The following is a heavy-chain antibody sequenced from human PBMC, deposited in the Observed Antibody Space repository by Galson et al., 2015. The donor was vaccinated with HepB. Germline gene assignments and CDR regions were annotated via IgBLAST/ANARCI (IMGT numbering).Heavy chain of an antibody. J-gene: IGHJ6*03. D-gene: IGHD1-7*01. V-gene: IGHV3-23*01. CDR3: AKDAGTRTPDYMDV. CDR1: GFTFSSYD. CDR2: ITRIGGGL. Sequence: LRLSCAASGFTFSSYDMSWVRQAPGKGLEWVSGITRIGGGLYYADSVKGRFTISRDNSKNTLYLQMNSLRAEDTAVYYCAKDAGTRTPDYMDVWGKGTTVTASS.